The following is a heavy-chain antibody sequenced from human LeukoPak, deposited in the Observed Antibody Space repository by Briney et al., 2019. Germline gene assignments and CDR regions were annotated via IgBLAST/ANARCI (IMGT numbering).Heavy chain of an antibody. D-gene: IGHD3-3*01. V-gene: IGHV3-33*06. CDR1: GFTFRDYG. Sequence: SGGSLRLSCAASGFTFRDYGMHWVRQAPGKGLEGVAVIYDDGTTQHYADSVKGRFTISRDNSKNTLWLQMNSLRAEDTAVYYCVKDVLRFLKWSGGYDYWGQGSLVTVSS. CDR2: IYDDGTTQ. J-gene: IGHJ4*02. CDR3: VKDVLRFLKWSGGYDY.